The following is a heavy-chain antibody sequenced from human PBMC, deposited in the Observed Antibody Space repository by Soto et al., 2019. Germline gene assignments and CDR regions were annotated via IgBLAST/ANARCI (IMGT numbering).Heavy chain of an antibody. J-gene: IGHJ4*02. CDR1: GFRFSSYG. D-gene: IGHD3-16*01. CDR3: ATTVHLGIHFAFDS. Sequence: PGGSLRLSCRTSGFRFSSYGMHWVRQAPGKGPEWVAFISNDGRNTEYADSVRGRFTVSRDNSRNTLFLQLDRLRPDDTATYYCATTVHLGIHFAFDSWGLGTVVTVSS. CDR2: ISNDGRNT. V-gene: IGHV3-30*03.